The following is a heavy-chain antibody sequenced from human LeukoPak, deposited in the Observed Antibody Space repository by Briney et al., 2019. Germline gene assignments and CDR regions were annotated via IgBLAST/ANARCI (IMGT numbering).Heavy chain of an antibody. CDR2: IYYSGST. J-gene: IGHJ4*02. CDR3: ARETVQGRVDY. V-gene: IGHV4-59*12. D-gene: IGHD3-10*01. Sequence: SETLSLTCTVSGCSISSYYWSWIRQPPGKGLEWIGYIYYSGSTNYNPSLKSRVTISVDTSKSQFSLRLNSVTAADTAVYYCARETVQGRVDYWGQGTLVTVSS. CDR1: GCSISSYY.